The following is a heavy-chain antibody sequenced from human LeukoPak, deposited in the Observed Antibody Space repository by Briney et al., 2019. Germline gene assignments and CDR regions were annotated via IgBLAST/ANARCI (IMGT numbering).Heavy chain of an antibody. J-gene: IGHJ4*02. Sequence: GESLKISCKASGYSFTTYWIGWVRQMPGKGLEWMGTIYPGDSDTRYSPSFQGQVTISADKSISTAYLQWSRLKASDTAMYYCARPLMVRGGGFYFDHWGQGALVTVSS. CDR1: GYSFTTYW. D-gene: IGHD3-10*01. V-gene: IGHV5-51*01. CDR3: ARPLMVRGGGFYFDH. CDR2: IYPGDSDT.